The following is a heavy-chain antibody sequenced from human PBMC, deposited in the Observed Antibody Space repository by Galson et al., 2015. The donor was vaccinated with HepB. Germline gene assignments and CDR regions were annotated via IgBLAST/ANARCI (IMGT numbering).Heavy chain of an antibody. V-gene: IGHV3-9*01. Sequence: SLRLSCAASGFTLDDYAMHWVRQGPGKGLEWVSHINWNSGNIAYADSVKGRFTISRNNSKNTLYLQMNSLRVEDTAVYYCARDLAASPLGSIVGYYYYGMDVWGQGTTVTVSS. CDR1: GFTLDDYA. D-gene: IGHD1-26*01. CDR2: INWNSGNI. CDR3: ARDLAASPLGSIVGYYYYGMDV. J-gene: IGHJ6*02.